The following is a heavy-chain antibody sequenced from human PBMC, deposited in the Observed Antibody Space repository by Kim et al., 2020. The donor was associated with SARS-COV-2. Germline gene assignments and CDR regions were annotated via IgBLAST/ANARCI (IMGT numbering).Heavy chain of an antibody. V-gene: IGHV4-39*01. CDR3: ARQMVRGVIITVGDWFDP. Sequence: KTRVTISVATSKNQFSLKLSSVTAADTAVYYCARQMVRGVIITVGDWFDPWGQGTLVTVSS. D-gene: IGHD3-10*01. J-gene: IGHJ5*02.